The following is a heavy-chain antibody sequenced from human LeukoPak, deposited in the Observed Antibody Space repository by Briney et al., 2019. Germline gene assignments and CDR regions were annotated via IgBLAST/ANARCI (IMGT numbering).Heavy chain of an antibody. J-gene: IGHJ4*02. CDR2: IYYSGST. Sequence: SETLSLTCTVSGGSISSYYWSWIRQPPGKGLELIGYIYYSGSTNYNPSLKSRVTISVDTSKNQFSLKLSSVTAADTAVYYCARVSSGVYFDYWGQGTLVTVSS. CDR1: GGSISSYY. V-gene: IGHV4-59*01. CDR3: ARVSSGVYFDY. D-gene: IGHD2-15*01.